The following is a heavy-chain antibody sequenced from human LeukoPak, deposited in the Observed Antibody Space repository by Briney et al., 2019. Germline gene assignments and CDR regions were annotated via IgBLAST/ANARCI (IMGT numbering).Heavy chain of an antibody. CDR1: AGSFSGYY. J-gene: IGHJ4*02. CDR3: ASRNCSSTSCYFDY. D-gene: IGHD2-2*01. CDR2: INHSGST. Sequence: SETLSLTCAVYAGSFSGYYWSWIRQPPGKGLEWIGEINHSGSTNYNPSLKSRVTISVDTSKNQFSLKLSSVTAADTAVYYCASRNCSSTSCYFDYWGQGTLVTVSS. V-gene: IGHV4-34*01.